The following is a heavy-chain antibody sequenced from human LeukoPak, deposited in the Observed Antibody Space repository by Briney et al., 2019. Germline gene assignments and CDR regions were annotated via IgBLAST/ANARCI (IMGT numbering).Heavy chain of an antibody. CDR1: GFTFSDYS. V-gene: IGHV3-11*06. CDR3: ARDYNYAFDN. J-gene: IGHJ4*02. CDR2: IGIDSGNT. D-gene: IGHD5-24*01. Sequence: WGSLRLSCAASGFTFSDYSMNWIRQAPGKGLEWISYIGIDSGNTNYADSVKGRFTISGDTANNSLYLQINSLRVEDTAVYYCARDYNYAFDNWGQGTLVTVSS.